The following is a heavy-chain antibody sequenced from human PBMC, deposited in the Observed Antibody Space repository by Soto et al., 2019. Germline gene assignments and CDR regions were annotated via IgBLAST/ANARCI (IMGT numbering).Heavy chain of an antibody. V-gene: IGHV1-69*13. J-gene: IGHJ3*02. CDR1: GGTLSSYA. Sequence: SVEVSCKASGGTLSSYAISWVRQAPGQGLEWMGGIIPIFGTANYAQKFQGRVTITADESTSTAYMELSSLRSEDTAVYYRASIYSSSPRGAFDIWGQGTMVTV. D-gene: IGHD6-13*01. CDR3: ASIYSSSPRGAFDI. CDR2: IIPIFGTA.